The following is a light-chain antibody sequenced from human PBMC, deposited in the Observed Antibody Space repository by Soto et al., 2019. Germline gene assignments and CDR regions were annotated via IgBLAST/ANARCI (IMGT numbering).Light chain of an antibody. CDR3: SSYISTGTLGV. Sequence: QSALTQPASVSGSPGQSITISCTGTSSDIGGYNYVSWYQQHPGKAPKLMIYDVSNRPSGVSNRFSGSKSGNTASLTISGLQAEDEADYYCSSYISTGTLGVFGGGTKLTVL. V-gene: IGLV2-14*03. J-gene: IGLJ3*02. CDR2: DVS. CDR1: SSDIGGYNY.